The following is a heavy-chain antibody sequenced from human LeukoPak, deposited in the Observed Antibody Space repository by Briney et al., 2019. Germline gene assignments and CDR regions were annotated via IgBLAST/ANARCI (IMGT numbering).Heavy chain of an antibody. D-gene: IGHD4-11*01. CDR3: ARDSDYHGSCYYYGMDV. V-gene: IGHV4-31*03. Sequence: SETLSLTCTVSGGSISSGGYYWSRIRQHPGKGLEWIGYIYYSGSTYYNPSLKSRVTISVDTSKNQFSLKLSSVTAADTAVYYCARDSDYHGSCYYYGMDVWGQGTTVTVSS. CDR2: IYYSGST. J-gene: IGHJ6*02. CDR1: GGSISSGGYY.